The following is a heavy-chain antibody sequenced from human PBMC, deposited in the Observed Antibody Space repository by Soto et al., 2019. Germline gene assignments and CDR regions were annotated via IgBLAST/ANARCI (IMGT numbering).Heavy chain of an antibody. D-gene: IGHD4-4*01. CDR3: AREAPTTSKTGYYYGMDV. Sequence: SETLSLTCTVSGGSIGSYYWSWIRQPPGKGLEWIGYIYYSGSTNYNPSLKSRVTISVDTSKNQFSLKLSSVTAADTAVYYCAREAPTTSKTGYYYGMDVWGQGTTVTVS. V-gene: IGHV4-59*01. CDR2: IYYSGST. J-gene: IGHJ6*02. CDR1: GGSIGSYY.